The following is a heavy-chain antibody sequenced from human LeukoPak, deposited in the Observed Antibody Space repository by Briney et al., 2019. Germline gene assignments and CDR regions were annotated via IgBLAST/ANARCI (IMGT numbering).Heavy chain of an antibody. CDR2: IWYDGSNK. CDR1: GFTFSSYG. CDR3: AKVQLARGYYYYYMDV. V-gene: IGHV3-33*06. J-gene: IGHJ6*03. Sequence: PGRSLRLSCAASGFTFSSYGMHWGRQAPGKGLEWVAVIWYDGSNKYYADSVKGRFTISRDNSKNTLYLQMNSLRAEDTAVYYCAKVQLARGYYYYYMDVWGKGTTVTVSS. D-gene: IGHD5-18*01.